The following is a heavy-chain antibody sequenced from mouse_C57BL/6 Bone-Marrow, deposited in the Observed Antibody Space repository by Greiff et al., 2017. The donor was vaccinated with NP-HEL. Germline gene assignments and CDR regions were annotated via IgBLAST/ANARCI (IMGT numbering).Heavy chain of an antibody. CDR3: AGGYDGYYRAWFAY. CDR2: IDPSDSYT. Sequence: QVQLQQPGAELVRPGTSVKLSCKASGYTFTSYWMHWVKQRPGQGLEWIGVIDPSDSYTNYNQKFKGKATLTVDTSSSTAYMQLSSLTSEDSAVYYCAGGYDGYYRAWFAYWGQGTLVTVSA. CDR1: GYTFTSYW. V-gene: IGHV1-59*01. D-gene: IGHD2-3*01. J-gene: IGHJ3*01.